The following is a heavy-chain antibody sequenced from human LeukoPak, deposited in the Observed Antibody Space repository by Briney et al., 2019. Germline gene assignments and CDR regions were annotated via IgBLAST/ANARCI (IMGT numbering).Heavy chain of an antibody. CDR1: GFTLISYW. V-gene: IGHV3-21*01. J-gene: IGHJ5*02. D-gene: IGHD2-2*01. Sequence: GGSLRLSCAASGFTLISYWMSWVRLAPGKGLEWVSSISSSSSYIYYADSVKGRFTISRDNAKNSLYLQMNSLRAEDTAVYYCARDIVVFPWGQGTLVTVSS. CDR2: ISSSSSYI. CDR3: ARDIVVFP.